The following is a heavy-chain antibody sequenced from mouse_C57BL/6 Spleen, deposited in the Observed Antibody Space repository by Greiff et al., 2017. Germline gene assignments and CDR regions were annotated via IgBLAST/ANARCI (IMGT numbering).Heavy chain of an antibody. J-gene: IGHJ1*03. D-gene: IGHD2-5*01. CDR3: ARSYYSNYWYVDV. V-gene: IGHV2-2*01. Sequence: QVQLKESGPGLVQPSQSLSITCTVSGFSLTSYGVHWVRQSPGKGLEWLGVIWSGGSTDYNAAFISRLSISKDNSKSQVFFKMNSLQADDTAIYYCARSYYSNYWYVDVWGTGTTVTVSS. CDR1: GFSLTSYG. CDR2: IWSGGST.